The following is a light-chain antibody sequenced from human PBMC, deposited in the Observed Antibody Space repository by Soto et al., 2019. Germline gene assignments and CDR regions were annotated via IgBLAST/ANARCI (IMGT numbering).Light chain of an antibody. Sequence: EIVLTQSPGTLSLSPGERATLSCRASQSVNNNYLAWYQQKPGQAPRRLIYGASNRATGIPDRFSGSGSGTDFTLTISRLEPEDFAVYYGQQYGSSGTFGQGTKVEIK. CDR3: QQYGSSGT. J-gene: IGKJ1*01. CDR2: GAS. V-gene: IGKV3-20*01. CDR1: QSVNNNY.